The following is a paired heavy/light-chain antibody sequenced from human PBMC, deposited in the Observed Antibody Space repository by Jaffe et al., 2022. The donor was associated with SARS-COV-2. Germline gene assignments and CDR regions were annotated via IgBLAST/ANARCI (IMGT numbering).Light chain of an antibody. J-gene: IGKJ2*01. CDR2: GAS. CDR1: QSVSSN. V-gene: IGKV3-15*01. Sequence: EIVMTQSPATLSVSPGERATLSCRASQSVSSNLAWYQQKPGQAPRLLIYGASTRATGIPARFSGSGSGTEFTLTISSLQSEDFAVYYCQQYNNWPHTFGQGTKLEIK. CDR3: QQYNNWPHT.
Heavy chain of an antibody. CDR2: INHSGST. D-gene: IGHD6-13*01. CDR3: ARGRGKPKGRYYYYYMDV. J-gene: IGHJ6*03. CDR1: GGSFSGYY. V-gene: IGHV4-34*01. Sequence: QVQLQQWGAGLLKPSETLSLTCAVYGGSFSGYYWSWIRQPPGKGLEWIGEINHSGSTNYNPSLKSRVTISVDTSKNQFSLKLSSVTAADTAVYYCARGRGKPKGRYYYYYMDVWGKGTTVTVSS.